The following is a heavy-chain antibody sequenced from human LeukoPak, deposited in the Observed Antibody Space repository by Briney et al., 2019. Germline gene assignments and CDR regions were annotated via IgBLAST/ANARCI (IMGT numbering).Heavy chain of an antibody. Sequence: RASVKVSCEASGYNLNTYHMHWVRQAPGQGLEWMGIITSTGTTTICAQKFQGRVTMTRDTSTSTVYMDLSSLRSDDTAVYYCATEYVRTHYFDWWGQGTLVTVSS. CDR2: ITSTGTTT. CDR1: GYNLNTYH. D-gene: IGHD3-16*01. CDR3: ATEYVRTHYFDW. J-gene: IGHJ4*02. V-gene: IGHV1-46*02.